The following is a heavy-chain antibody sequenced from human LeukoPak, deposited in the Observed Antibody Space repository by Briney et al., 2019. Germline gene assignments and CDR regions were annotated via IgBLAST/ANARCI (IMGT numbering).Heavy chain of an antibody. CDR1: GYTFTGYY. Sequence: ASVKVSCKASGYTFTGYYMHWVRQAPGQGLEWMGRINPNSGGTNYALKFQGRVTMTRDTSISTAYMELSRLRSDDTAVYYCARLSHGGKSRNAFDIWGQGTMVTVSS. CDR3: ARLSHGGKSRNAFDI. V-gene: IGHV1-2*06. J-gene: IGHJ3*02. CDR2: INPNSGGT. D-gene: IGHD4-23*01.